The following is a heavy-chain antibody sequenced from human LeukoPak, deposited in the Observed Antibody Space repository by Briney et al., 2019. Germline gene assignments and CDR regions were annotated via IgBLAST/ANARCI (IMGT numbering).Heavy chain of an antibody. Sequence: SETLSLTCTVSGGSISSYYWSWIRQPPAKGLEWIGYINYSGSTNYNPSLKSRVTISVDTSKNQFSLKLSSVTAAGTAVYYCAREITMVRGVIHWFDPWGQGTLVTVSS. V-gene: IGHV4-59*01. CDR2: INYSGST. D-gene: IGHD3-10*01. J-gene: IGHJ5*02. CDR3: AREITMVRGVIHWFDP. CDR1: GGSISSYY.